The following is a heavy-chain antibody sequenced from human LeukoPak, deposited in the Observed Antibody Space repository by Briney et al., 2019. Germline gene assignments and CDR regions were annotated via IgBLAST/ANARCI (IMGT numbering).Heavy chain of an antibody. Sequence: ASVKVSCKASGYTFTDYYMHCVRQAPGQGLEWMGWINPNSGGAKYAQKFQGRVTLTRDTSIATAYMELSWLTSDDTAVYYCARDWNGYSYWGQGTLVTVSS. D-gene: IGHD3-3*01. CDR3: ARDWNGYSY. V-gene: IGHV1-2*02. CDR1: GYTFTDYY. CDR2: INPNSGGA. J-gene: IGHJ4*02.